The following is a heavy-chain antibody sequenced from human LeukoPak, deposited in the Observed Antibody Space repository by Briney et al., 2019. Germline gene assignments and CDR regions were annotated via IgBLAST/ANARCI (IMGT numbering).Heavy chain of an antibody. CDR2: ISSSSSYI. CDR1: GFTFSSYS. V-gene: IGHV3-21*01. Sequence: PGGSLRLPCAASGFTFSSYSMNWVRQAPGKGLEWVSSISSSSSYIYYADSVKGRFTISRDNAKNSLYLQMNSLRAEDTAVYYCARDRYDSSGYAPHDAFDIWGQGTMVTVSS. J-gene: IGHJ3*02. D-gene: IGHD3-22*01. CDR3: ARDRYDSSGYAPHDAFDI.